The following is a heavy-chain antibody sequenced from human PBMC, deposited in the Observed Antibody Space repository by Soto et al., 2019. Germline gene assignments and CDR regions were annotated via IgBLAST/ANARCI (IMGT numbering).Heavy chain of an antibody. V-gene: IGHV3-9*01. CDR1: GFTFDDYA. CDR2: ISWNSGSI. J-gene: IGHJ6*02. Sequence: EVQLVESGGGLVQPGRSLRLSCAASGFTFDDYAMHWVRQAPGKGLEWVSGISWNSGSIGYADSVKGRFTISRDNAKNYLYLKMNSLRAEDTALYYCAKDGITMVRGGISYYGMDVWGQGTTVTVSS. D-gene: IGHD3-10*01. CDR3: AKDGITMVRGGISYYGMDV.